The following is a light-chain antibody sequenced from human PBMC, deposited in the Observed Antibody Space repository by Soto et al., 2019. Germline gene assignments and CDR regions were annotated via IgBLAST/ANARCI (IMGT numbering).Light chain of an antibody. J-gene: IGLJ1*01. CDR1: SSDVGGYNY. CDR3: SSYTSSSTLYV. Sequence: QSVLTQPASVSGSPGQSLTISCTGTSSDVGGYNYVSWYQQHTGKAPKLMIYDVSTRPSGVSSRFSASKSGNTASLTISGLQAEDEADYYCSSYTSSSTLYVFGTGTKLTVL. CDR2: DVS. V-gene: IGLV2-14*01.